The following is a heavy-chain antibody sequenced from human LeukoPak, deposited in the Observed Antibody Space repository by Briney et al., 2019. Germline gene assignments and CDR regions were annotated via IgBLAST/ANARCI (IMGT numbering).Heavy chain of an antibody. CDR3: VKAYNWNVYSSGDY. Sequence: QAGGSLRLSCAASGFTFSSYGMHWVRQAPGKGLEYVSAITNNGGTTYYADSVKGRFTISRDNSKNTLFLQMSSLRAEDTAVYYCVKAYNWNVYSSGDYWGQGTLVTVSS. CDR2: ITNNGGTT. J-gene: IGHJ4*02. CDR1: GFTFSSYG. V-gene: IGHV3-64D*06. D-gene: IGHD1-1*01.